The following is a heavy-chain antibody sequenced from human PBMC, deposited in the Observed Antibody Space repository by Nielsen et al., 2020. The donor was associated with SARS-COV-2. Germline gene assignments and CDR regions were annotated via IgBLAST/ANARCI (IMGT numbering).Heavy chain of an antibody. V-gene: IGHV4-59*12. CDR3: ARTRRLRHSSSWYAATFYGMDV. Sequence: WLRQPPGKGLEWIGYIYYSGSTNYNPSLKSRVTISVDTSKNQFSLKLSSVTAADTAVYYCARTRRLRHSSSWYAATFYGMDVWGQGTTVTVSS. J-gene: IGHJ6*02. CDR2: IYYSGST. D-gene: IGHD6-13*01.